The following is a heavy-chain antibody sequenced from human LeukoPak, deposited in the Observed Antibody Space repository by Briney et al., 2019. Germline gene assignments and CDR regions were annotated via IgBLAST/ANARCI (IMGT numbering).Heavy chain of an antibody. CDR1: GFTFSSYA. CDR3: ARLTVPGNYYYYYYGMDV. CDR2: ISGSGGST. V-gene: IGHV3-23*01. D-gene: IGHD4-11*01. J-gene: IGHJ6*02. Sequence: GGSLRLSCAASGFTFSSYAMSWVRQAPGKGLEWASAISGSGGSTYYADSVKGRFTISRDNSKNTLYLQMNSLRAEDTAVYYCARLTVPGNYYYYYYGMDVWGQGTTVTVSS.